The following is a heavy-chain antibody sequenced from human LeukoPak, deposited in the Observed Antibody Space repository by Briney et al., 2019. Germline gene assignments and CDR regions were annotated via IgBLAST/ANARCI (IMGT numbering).Heavy chain of an antibody. Sequence: SQTLSLTCAVSGGSISSYYWSWIRQPAGKGLEWIGRIYTSGSTNYNPSLKSRVTISVDTSKNQFSLKLSSVTAADTAVYYCARSPRGTTRFDPWGQGTLVTVSS. CDR3: ARSPRGTTRFDP. V-gene: IGHV4-4*07. D-gene: IGHD4-17*01. CDR2: IYTSGST. CDR1: GGSISSYY. J-gene: IGHJ5*02.